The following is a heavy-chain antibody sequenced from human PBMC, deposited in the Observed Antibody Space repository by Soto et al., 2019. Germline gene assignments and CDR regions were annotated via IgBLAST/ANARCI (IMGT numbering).Heavy chain of an antibody. CDR1: GGSISSGDYY. Sequence: SETLSLTCTVSGGSISSGDYYRSWIRQPPGKGLEWIGYIYYSGSTYYNPSLKSRVTISVDTSKNQFSLKLSSVTAADTAVYYCARGRLDDFWSGYYYGMDVWGQGTTVTVSS. CDR3: ARGRLDDFWSGYYYGMDV. V-gene: IGHV4-30-4*01. D-gene: IGHD3-3*01. J-gene: IGHJ6*02. CDR2: IYYSGST.